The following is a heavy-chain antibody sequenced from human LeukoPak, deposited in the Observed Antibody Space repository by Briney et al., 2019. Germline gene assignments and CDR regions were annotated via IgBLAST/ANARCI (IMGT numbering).Heavy chain of an antibody. CDR3: ARGHGYASSWFDP. V-gene: IGHV1-69*04. Sequence: SVKVSCKASGGTFSSYAISWVRQAPGQGLEWMGRIIPILGIANYAQKFQGRVTITADKSTSTAYMELSSLRSEDTAVYYCARGHGYASSWFDPWGQGTLVTVSS. J-gene: IGHJ5*02. D-gene: IGHD5-12*01. CDR1: GGTFSSYA. CDR2: IIPILGIA.